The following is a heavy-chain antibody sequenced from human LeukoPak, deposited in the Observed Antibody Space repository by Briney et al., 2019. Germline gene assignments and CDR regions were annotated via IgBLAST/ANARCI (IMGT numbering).Heavy chain of an antibody. V-gene: IGHV4-4*07. CDR3: ARGRYSSSPEYFDY. J-gene: IGHJ4*02. CDR2: IYTSGST. D-gene: IGHD6-6*01. Sequence: PSETLSLTCTVSGGSISSYYWSWIRQPAGKGLEWIGRIYTSGSTNYNPSLKSRVTISVDKSKNQFSLKLGSVTAADTAVYYCARGRYSSSPEYFDYWGQGTLVTVSS. CDR1: GGSISSYY.